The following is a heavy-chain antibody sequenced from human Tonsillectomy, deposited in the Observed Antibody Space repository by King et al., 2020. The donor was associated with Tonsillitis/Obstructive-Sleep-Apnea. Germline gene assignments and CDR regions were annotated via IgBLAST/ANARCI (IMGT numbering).Heavy chain of an antibody. J-gene: IGHJ6*03. CDR3: ARIRSRYYYYMDV. V-gene: IGHV3-11*01. Sequence: VQLVESGGGLVKPGGSLRLSCAASGFTFIDYYMTWFRQAPGKGLEWISYISSSGSTIYYIDSVEGRFTISRDNAKNSLYLQMDSLRAEDTAVYYSARIRSRYYYYMDVWGKGTTVPVSS. CDR1: GFTFIDYY. D-gene: IGHD3-3*02. CDR2: ISSSGSTI.